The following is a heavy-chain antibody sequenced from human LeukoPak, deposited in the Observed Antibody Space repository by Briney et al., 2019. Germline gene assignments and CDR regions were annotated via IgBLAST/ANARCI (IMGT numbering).Heavy chain of an antibody. CDR3: ARGSNNFDY. CDR2: ICYDGSNK. D-gene: IGHD1-26*01. CDR1: GFTFSSYG. J-gene: IGHJ4*02. V-gene: IGHV3-33*01. Sequence: PGGSLRLSCAASGFTFSSYGMHWVRQAPGKGLEWVAGICYDGSNKYYADSVKGRFTISRDNSKNTLYLQMNSLRAEDTAVYYCARGSNNFDYWGQGTLVTVSS.